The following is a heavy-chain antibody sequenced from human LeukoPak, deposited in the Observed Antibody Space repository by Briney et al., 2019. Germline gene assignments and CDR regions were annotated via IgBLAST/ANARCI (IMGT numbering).Heavy chain of an antibody. D-gene: IGHD1-26*01. CDR2: IDDSGGT. CDR1: GGSISSYY. CDR3: ARQGGSSFDY. J-gene: IGHJ4*02. V-gene: IGHV4-59*08. Sequence: SETLSLTCTVSGGSISSYYWSWIRQPPGKGLEWIGYIDDSGGTNYNPSLKSRVTISVDTSKNQFSLKLSSVTAADTAVYYCARQGGSSFDYWGQGTLVTVSS.